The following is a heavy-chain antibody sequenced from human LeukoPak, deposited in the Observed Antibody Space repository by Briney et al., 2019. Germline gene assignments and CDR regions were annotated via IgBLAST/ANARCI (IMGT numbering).Heavy chain of an antibody. CDR1: GYTFTGYY. V-gene: IGHV1-2*02. J-gene: IGHJ5*02. Sequence: PGASVKVSCKASGYTFTGYYIHWVRQAPGQGPQWMGWINPKSGDTNYAQKFQGRVTMTRDTSISTAYMELSRLTSDDTAVYYCARVMTAEDNGDYVFPWGQRTLVTVSS. CDR2: INPKSGDT. D-gene: IGHD4-17*01. CDR3: ARVMTAEDNGDYVFP.